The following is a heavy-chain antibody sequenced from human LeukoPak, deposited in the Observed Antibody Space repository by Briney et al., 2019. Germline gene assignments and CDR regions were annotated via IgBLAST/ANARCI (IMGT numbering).Heavy chain of an antibody. CDR1: GGTFSSYA. CDR3: ARVSLPSEYSGSFDY. D-gene: IGHD1-26*01. CDR2: IIPIFGTA. J-gene: IGHJ4*02. Sequence: SVKVSCKASGGTFSSYAISWVRQAPGPGLEWMGGIIPIFGTANYAQKFQGRVTITADESTSTAYMELGSLRSEDTAVCYCARVSLPSEYSGSFDYWGQGTLVTVSS. V-gene: IGHV1-69*01.